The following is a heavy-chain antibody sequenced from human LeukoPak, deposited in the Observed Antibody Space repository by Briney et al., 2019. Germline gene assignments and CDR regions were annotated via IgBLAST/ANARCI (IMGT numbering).Heavy chain of an antibody. Sequence: GGSLRLSCAASGFTFSSYAMSWVRQAPGKGLEWVSSISSSSSYIYYADSVKGRFTISRDNAKNSLYLQMNSLRAEDTAVYYCAAESRQWLVNDAFDIWGQGTMVTVSS. CDR1: GFTFSSYA. CDR2: ISSSSSYI. D-gene: IGHD6-19*01. V-gene: IGHV3-21*01. J-gene: IGHJ3*02. CDR3: AAESRQWLVNDAFDI.